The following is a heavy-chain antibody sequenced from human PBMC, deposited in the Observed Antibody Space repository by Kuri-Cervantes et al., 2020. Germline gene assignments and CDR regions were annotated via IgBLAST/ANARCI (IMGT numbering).Heavy chain of an antibody. V-gene: IGHV3-30-3*01. D-gene: IGHD3-10*01. Sequence: GESLKISCAASGFTFSSYAMHWVRQAPGKGLEWVAVISYDGSNKYYADSVKGRFTISRDNSKNTLYLQMNSLRAEDTAVYYCAKDPSRFGELSPWFDPWGQGTLVTVSS. J-gene: IGHJ5*02. CDR2: ISYDGSNK. CDR3: AKDPSRFGELSPWFDP. CDR1: GFTFSSYA.